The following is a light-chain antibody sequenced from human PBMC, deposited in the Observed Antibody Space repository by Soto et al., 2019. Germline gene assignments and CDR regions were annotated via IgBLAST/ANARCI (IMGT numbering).Light chain of an antibody. CDR3: QQYGSPPST. J-gene: IGKJ1*01. Sequence: EIVLTQSPGTLSLSPGERATLSCRASQSVSNNYLAWYQQKPGQAPSLLIHGASSWANGVADRFSGSGSGTDFPLTVNRLEPEDFAVYYCQQYGSPPSTFGQRTNLDIK. V-gene: IGKV3-20*01. CDR1: QSVSNNY. CDR2: GAS.